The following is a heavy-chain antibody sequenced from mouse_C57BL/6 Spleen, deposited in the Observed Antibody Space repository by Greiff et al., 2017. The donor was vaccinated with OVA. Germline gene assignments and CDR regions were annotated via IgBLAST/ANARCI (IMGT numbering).Heavy chain of an antibody. V-gene: IGHV1-81*01. CDR2: IYPRSGNT. D-gene: IGHD1-1*01. J-gene: IGHJ2*01. Sequence: QVQLQQSVAELARPGASVKLSCKASGYTFTSYGISWVKQRTGQGLEWIGEIYPRSGNTYYNEKFKGKATLTADKSSSTAYMELRSLTSEDSAVYFCARTEIITTVAHFDYWGQGTTLTVSS. CDR3: ARTEIITTVAHFDY. CDR1: GYTFTSYG.